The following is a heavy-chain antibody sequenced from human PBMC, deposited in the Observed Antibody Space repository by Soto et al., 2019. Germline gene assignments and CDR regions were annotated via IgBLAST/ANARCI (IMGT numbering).Heavy chain of an antibody. V-gene: IGHV4-59*01. CDR3: ARTKKYGAYVNWFDP. J-gene: IGHJ5*02. CDR2: IYYSGST. CDR1: GGSISSYY. Sequence: SETLSLTCXVXGGSISSYYWSWIRQPPGKGLEWIGYIYYSGSTNYNPSLKRRVTISVDTSKNQFSLKLSSVTAADTAVYYCARTKKYGAYVNWFDPWGQGTLVTSPQ. D-gene: IGHD4-17*01.